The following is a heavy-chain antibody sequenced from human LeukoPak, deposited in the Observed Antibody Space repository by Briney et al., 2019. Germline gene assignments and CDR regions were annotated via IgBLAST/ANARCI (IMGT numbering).Heavy chain of an antibody. CDR2: IRYDGSNK. V-gene: IGHV3-30*02. CDR1: GFTFSSYG. J-gene: IGHJ4*02. Sequence: GGSLRLSCAASGFTFSSYGMHWVRQAPGKGLEWVAFIRYDGSNKYYADSVKGRFTISRDNSKNTLYLQMNSLRAEDTAVYYCAKDLIKGIVVVITTYYFDYWGQGTLVTVSS. D-gene: IGHD3-22*01. CDR3: AKDLIKGIVVVITTYYFDY.